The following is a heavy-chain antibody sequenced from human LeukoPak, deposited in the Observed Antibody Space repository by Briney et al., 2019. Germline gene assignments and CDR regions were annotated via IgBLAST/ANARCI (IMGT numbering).Heavy chain of an antibody. D-gene: IGHD2-2*01. V-gene: IGHV1-2*02. CDR1: GYTFTSYY. CDR2: INPHSGGT. J-gene: IGHJ4*02. Sequence: GASVKVSCKASGYTFTSYYMHWVRQAPGQGLEWMGWINPHSGGTNYAQKFQGRVTMTRDTSISTAYMELNRLRSDATAVFYCARARCSSISCYHFDYWGQGTLVTVSS. CDR3: ARARCSSISCYHFDY.